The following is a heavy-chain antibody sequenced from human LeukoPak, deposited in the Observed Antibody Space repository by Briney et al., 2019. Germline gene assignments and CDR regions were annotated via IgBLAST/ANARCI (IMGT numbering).Heavy chain of an antibody. D-gene: IGHD5-18*01. Sequence: SXTLSLTCTVSGGSISSSSYYWGWIRQPPGKGLEWIGSIYYSGSTYYNPSLKSRVTISVDTSKNQFSLKLSSVTAADTAVYYCAIPLDTAMVPFDYWGQGTLVTVSS. CDR1: GGSISSSSYY. V-gene: IGHV4-39*01. CDR2: IYYSGST. CDR3: AIPLDTAMVPFDY. J-gene: IGHJ4*02.